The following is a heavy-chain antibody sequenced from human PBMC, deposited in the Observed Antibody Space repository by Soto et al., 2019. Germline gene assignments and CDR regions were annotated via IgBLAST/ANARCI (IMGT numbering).Heavy chain of an antibody. CDR2: IYYSGST. D-gene: IGHD3-10*01. CDR3: ARDLRGKDSGRYAFDI. V-gene: IGHV4-31*03. Sequence: QVQLQESGPGLVKPSQTLSLTCTVSGGSISSGGYYWSWIRQHPGKGLEWIGYIYYSGSTYYNPSLKSRVTISADTSKNRFPLKLSSVTAADTAVYYCARDLRGKDSGRYAFDIWGQGTMVTVSS. J-gene: IGHJ3*02. CDR1: GGSISSGGYY.